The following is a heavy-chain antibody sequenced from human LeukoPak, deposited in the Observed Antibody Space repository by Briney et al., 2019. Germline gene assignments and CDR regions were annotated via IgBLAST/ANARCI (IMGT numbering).Heavy chain of an antibody. CDR2: IYYSGST. CDR3: ARMEGYCSSTSCYDGNWFDP. V-gene: IGHV4-59*08. CDR1: GGSISSYY. D-gene: IGHD2-2*01. J-gene: IGHJ5*02. Sequence: SETLSLTCTASGGSISSYYWSWIRQPPGKGLEWIGYIYYSGSTNYNPSLKSRVTISVDTSKNQFSLKLSSVTAADTAVYYCARMEGYCSSTSCYDGNWFDPWGQGTLVTVSS.